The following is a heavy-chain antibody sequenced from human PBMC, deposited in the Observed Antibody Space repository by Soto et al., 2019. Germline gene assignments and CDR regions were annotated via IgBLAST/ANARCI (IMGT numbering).Heavy chain of an antibody. J-gene: IGHJ6*02. CDR3: ATAVRFLEWLPYIRNYHYYGMEV. CDR2: FDPEDGET. CDR1: GYTLTELS. D-gene: IGHD3-3*01. V-gene: IGHV1-24*01. Sequence: ASVKVSCKVSGYTLTELSMHWVRQARGKGLEWMGGFDPEDGETIYAQKFQGRVTMTEDTSTDTAYMELSSLRSEDTAVYYCATAVRFLEWLPYIRNYHYYGMEVWCQGTTVTVS.